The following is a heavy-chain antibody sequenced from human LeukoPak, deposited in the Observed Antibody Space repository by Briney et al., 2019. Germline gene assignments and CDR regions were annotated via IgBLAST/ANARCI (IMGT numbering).Heavy chain of an antibody. Sequence: KASETLSLTCAVSGGSFFGSHWNWIRQSPGKGLEWVAEINHSGRTSYNLSLKSRVTISVDTSTSQFFLKLTSVTAADTAVYYCARDPTTVVSLPYYFDFWGQGTLVTVSA. D-gene: IGHD4-23*01. CDR1: GGSFFGSH. J-gene: IGHJ4*02. CDR3: ARDPTTVVSLPYYFDF. V-gene: IGHV4-34*01. CDR2: INHSGRT.